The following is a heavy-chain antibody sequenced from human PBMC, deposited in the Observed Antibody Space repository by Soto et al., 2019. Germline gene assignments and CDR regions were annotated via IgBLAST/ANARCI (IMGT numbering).Heavy chain of an antibody. CDR3: ARGGGYCSGGSCSYYYYYGMDV. CDR2: INPNSGGT. D-gene: IGHD2-15*01. CDR1: GYTFTSYY. V-gene: IGHV1-2*02. J-gene: IGHJ6*02. Sequence: ASVKVSCKASGYTFTSYYMHWVRQAPGQGLEWMGWINPNSGGTNYAQKFQGRVTMTRDTSISTAYMELSRLRSDDTAVYYCARGGGYCSGGSCSYYYYYGMDVWGQGTTVTVSS.